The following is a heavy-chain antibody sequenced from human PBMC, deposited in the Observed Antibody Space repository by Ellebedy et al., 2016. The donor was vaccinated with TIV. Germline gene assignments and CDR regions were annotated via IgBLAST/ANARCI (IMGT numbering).Heavy chain of an antibody. J-gene: IGHJ2*01. CDR2: MWFDGSNE. V-gene: IGHV3-33*01. Sequence: GESLKISCAASGFTFSSYGMHWVRQAPGKGLESVAGMWFDGSNEYYGDSVKGRFTISRDNSKNTLFLQMKSLRVEDTAVYYCAREFEDYYFDFWGRGILVTVSS. CDR1: GFTFSSYG. CDR3: AREFEDYYFDF. D-gene: IGHD3-16*01.